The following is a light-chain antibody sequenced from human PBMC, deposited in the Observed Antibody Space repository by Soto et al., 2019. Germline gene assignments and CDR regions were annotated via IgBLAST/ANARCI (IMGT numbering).Light chain of an antibody. J-gene: IGKJ2*01. CDR1: QSINNC. CDR2: DAS. CDR3: HQYNSDYT. Sequence: DIQMTQSPSTLSAFVGDIVTITCRASQSINNCLAWYQQKPGEAPKLLIYDASSLQSGVPSRFSGSGSGTDFTLTLSSLQPDEFATYYCHQYNSDYTFGQGTRLEV. V-gene: IGKV1-5*01.